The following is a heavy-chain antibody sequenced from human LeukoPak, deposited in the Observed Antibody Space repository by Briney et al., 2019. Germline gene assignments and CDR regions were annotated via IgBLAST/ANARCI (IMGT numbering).Heavy chain of an antibody. V-gene: IGHV3-11*01. D-gene: IGHD3-10*01. CDR3: ARARGYGSMIRAFDI. CDR1: GFTFSDYY. J-gene: IGHJ3*02. Sequence: AGGSLRLSCAASGFTFSDYYMSWIRQAPGKGLEWVSYISGSDSPIYYADSVKGRFTISRDNAKNSLYLQMNSLRAEDTAVYYCARARGYGSMIRAFDISGQGTMVTVSS. CDR2: ISGSDSPI.